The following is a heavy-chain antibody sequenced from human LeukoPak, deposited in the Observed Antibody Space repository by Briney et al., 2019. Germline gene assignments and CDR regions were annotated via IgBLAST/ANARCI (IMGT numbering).Heavy chain of an antibody. Sequence: GWSVRLSCAASGFTFSSYAMHWVRQAPGKGLEWVAVISYDGSNKYYADSVKGRFTISRDNSKNTLYLQMNSLRAEDTAVYYCASGTYQLLLCWFDPWGQGTLVTDSS. J-gene: IGHJ5*02. CDR1: GFTFSSYA. D-gene: IGHD2-2*01. CDR3: ASGTYQLLLCWFDP. CDR2: ISYDGSNK. V-gene: IGHV3-30*04.